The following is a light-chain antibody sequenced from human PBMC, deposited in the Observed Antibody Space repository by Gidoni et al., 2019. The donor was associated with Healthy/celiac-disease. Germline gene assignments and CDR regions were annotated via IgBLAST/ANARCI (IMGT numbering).Light chain of an antibody. Sequence: EIQMPQSTSTLSASVRDRVTITCRASQSISSWLAWYQQKPGKAPKLLIYKASSLESGVPSRFIGSGCGTDFTLTISSLQPDDFATYYCQQYNSYWTFGQGTKVEIK. CDR1: QSISSW. J-gene: IGKJ1*01. CDR2: KAS. CDR3: QQYNSYWT. V-gene: IGKV1-5*03.